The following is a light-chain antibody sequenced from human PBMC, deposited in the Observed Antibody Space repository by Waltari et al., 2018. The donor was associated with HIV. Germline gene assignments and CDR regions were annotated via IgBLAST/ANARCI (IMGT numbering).Light chain of an antibody. Sequence: QSALTQPASVSGSPGQSITISCTGTSSDVGGYNYVSWYQQHPGKAPKLMIYHVSNRPSGVSNRFSGSKSGNTASLTISGLQAEDEADYYCTSHTSSNTLVIFGGGTKLTVL. CDR1: SSDVGGYNY. V-gene: IGLV2-14*03. J-gene: IGLJ2*01. CDR2: HVS. CDR3: TSHTSSNTLVI.